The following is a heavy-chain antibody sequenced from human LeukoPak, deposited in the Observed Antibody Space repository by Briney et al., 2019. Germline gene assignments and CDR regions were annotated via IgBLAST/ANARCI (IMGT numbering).Heavy chain of an antibody. Sequence: TGGSLRLSCAAPGFSFSNYAMSWVRQAPGKGLEWVSGISGAGGSTYYADFVKGRFTISRDNSKNTVYLQMNSLRAEDTAVYYCAKCARIDWLPIDYWGQGTLVTVSS. V-gene: IGHV3-23*01. D-gene: IGHD3-9*01. J-gene: IGHJ4*02. CDR2: ISGAGGST. CDR3: AKCARIDWLPIDY. CDR1: GFSFSNYA.